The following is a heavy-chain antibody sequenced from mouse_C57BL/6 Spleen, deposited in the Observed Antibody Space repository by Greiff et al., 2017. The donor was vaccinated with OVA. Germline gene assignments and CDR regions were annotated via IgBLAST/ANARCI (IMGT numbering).Heavy chain of an antibody. CDR1: GYTFTSYW. V-gene: IGHV1-74*01. J-gene: IGHJ3*01. CDR3: AIYGNYHVSFAY. D-gene: IGHD2-1*01. Sequence: VQLQQPGAELVKPGASVKVSCKASGYTFTSYWMHWVKQRPGQGLEWIGRINPSDSDTNYNQKLQGKAKLNEDKSSSTAYMQLRSLTSDDSAVYYCAIYGNYHVSFAYWGQGTLVTVSA. CDR2: INPSDSDT.